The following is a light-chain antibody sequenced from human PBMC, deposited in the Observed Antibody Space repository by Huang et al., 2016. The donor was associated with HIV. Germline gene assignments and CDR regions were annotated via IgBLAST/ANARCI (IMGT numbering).Light chain of an antibody. V-gene: IGKV3-11*01. CDR2: DAS. CDR1: QSVSSY. CDR3: QQRTNWPTWT. J-gene: IGKJ1*01. Sequence: EIVLTQSPATLSLSPGERATLSCRASQSVSSYLAWYQQKTGQAPRLLIYDASNRATGIPARFSGSGSGTDFPPPNRSLEPEDFAVYYWQQRTNWPTWTFGQGTKVENK.